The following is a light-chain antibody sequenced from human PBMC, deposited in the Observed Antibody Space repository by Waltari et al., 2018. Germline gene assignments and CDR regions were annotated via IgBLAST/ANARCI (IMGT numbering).Light chain of an antibody. CDR1: QSVSRA. J-gene: IGKJ1*01. CDR3: QHYLRLPVT. CDR2: GAS. V-gene: IGKV3-20*01. Sequence: EIVFTQSPGTLSLSLGERATPPCRASQSVSRALTWYQQKPGQAPRLLIYGASTRATGIPDRFSGSGSGTDFSLTISRLEPDDFAVYYCQHYLRLPVTFGQGTTVEI.